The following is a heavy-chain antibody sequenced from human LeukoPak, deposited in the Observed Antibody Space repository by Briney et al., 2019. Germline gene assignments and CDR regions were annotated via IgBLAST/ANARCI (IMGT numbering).Heavy chain of an antibody. Sequence: LSSGGLTIFYADSVKGRFTISRDNTKNSIFLDMTNLRAEGTAVYYCARDFDYGDYIDFWGQGTLVAVSS. CDR3: ARDFDYGDYIDF. V-gene: IGHV3-48*03. D-gene: IGHD4/OR15-4a*01. CDR2: LSSGGLTI. J-gene: IGHJ4*02.